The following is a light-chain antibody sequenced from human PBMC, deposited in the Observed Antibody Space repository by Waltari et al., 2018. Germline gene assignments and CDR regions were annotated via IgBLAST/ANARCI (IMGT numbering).Light chain of an antibody. J-gene: IGLJ1*01. V-gene: IGLV2-14*03. CDR2: DVS. Sequence: QSALTQPASVSGSPGQSITISCTGTSSDVGGYNYVSWYQQHPGKAPKGMIYDVSNRPSGVSNRFSGSKSGNTASLTISGLQAEDEADYYCSSYTSSSIPYVFGTGTKVTVL. CDR3: SSYTSSSIPYV. CDR1: SSDVGGYNY.